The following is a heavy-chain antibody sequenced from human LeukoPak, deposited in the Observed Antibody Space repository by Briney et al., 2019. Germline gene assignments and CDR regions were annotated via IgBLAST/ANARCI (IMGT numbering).Heavy chain of an antibody. D-gene: IGHD3-3*02. CDR1: GFTFRSYA. Sequence: GGSLRLSCVASGFTFRSYAMHWVRQAPGKGLEWVVVISSDGTNKYYADSVKGRFTISRDNSKNTLYLQMNSLRAEDTAVYYCAKLVFSITGYWGQGTLVTVSS. CDR3: AKLVFSITGY. V-gene: IGHV3-30-3*02. J-gene: IGHJ4*02. CDR2: ISSDGTNK.